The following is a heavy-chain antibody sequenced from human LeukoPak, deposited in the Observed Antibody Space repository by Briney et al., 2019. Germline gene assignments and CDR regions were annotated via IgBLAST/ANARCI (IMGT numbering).Heavy chain of an antibody. CDR2: INHSGST. Sequence: KPSETLSLTCAVYGGSFSGYYWSWIRQPPGKGLEWIGEINHSGSTNYNPSLKSRVTISVDTSKNQFSLKLSSVTAADTAVYYCASSDRSVDYWGQGTLVTVSS. CDR1: GGSFSGYY. J-gene: IGHJ4*02. V-gene: IGHV4-34*01. D-gene: IGHD1-14*01. CDR3: ASSDRSVDY.